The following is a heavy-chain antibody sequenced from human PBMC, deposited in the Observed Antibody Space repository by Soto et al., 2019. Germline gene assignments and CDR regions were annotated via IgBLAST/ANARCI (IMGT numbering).Heavy chain of an antibody. V-gene: IGHV2-5*02. CDR1: GFSLSNSGVG. Sequence: QITLKESGPTLVKPTQTLTLTCTYSGFSLSNSGVGVGWIRQPPGKALEWLALIYWDDDKRYSPSLKSRLTITKDTSKNQVVLTMTNMDPVDTATYYCAHRRSRSSGWYENNYWGQGTLVTVSS. D-gene: IGHD6-19*01. CDR3: AHRRSRSSGWYENNY. CDR2: IYWDDDK. J-gene: IGHJ4*02.